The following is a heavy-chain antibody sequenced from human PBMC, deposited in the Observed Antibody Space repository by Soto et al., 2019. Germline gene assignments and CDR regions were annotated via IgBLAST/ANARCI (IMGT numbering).Heavy chain of an antibody. CDR2: INPNSGAT. J-gene: IGHJ6*02. Sequence: QVHLVQSGAEVKKPGASVKVSCKASGYPFTGYYMHWVRQAPGQGLEWMGWINPNSGATSYAQKFQGWVAVTRDTSISTAYMELGRLSSDDTGVYYCATTQSHYYSGMDVWGQWTTVIVSS. CDR3: ATTQSHYYSGMDV. V-gene: IGHV1-2*04. CDR1: GYPFTGYY.